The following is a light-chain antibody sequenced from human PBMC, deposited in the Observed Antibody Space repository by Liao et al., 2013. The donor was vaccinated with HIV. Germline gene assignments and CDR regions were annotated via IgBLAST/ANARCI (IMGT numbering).Light chain of an antibody. J-gene: IGLJ3*02. CDR3: QLWDTSIDHWV. CDR2: QNT. CDR1: TLGDKS. V-gene: IGLV3-1*01. Sequence: SYELTQPPSVSVSPGQTASITCSGHTLGDKSVSWYQQRPGQSPVLVIYQNTKRPSGIPERFSGSNSGNTATLTISRVEAGDEADYYCQLWDTSIDHWVFGGGTKLTVL.